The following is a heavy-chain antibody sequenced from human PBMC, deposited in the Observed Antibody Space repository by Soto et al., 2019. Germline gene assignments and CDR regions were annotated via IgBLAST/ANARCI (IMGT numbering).Heavy chain of an antibody. CDR1: GFFFSDYG. V-gene: IGHV3-23*01. CDR2: ISVSGDNT. J-gene: IGHJ4*02. D-gene: IGHD3-3*01. CDR3: ADGGEWSFNFVY. Sequence: TGGSLRLSCEASGFFFSDYGMHWVRQAPGKGLEWVSGISVSGDNTYYADSVKGRFTISRDNSKNTLYLQMNNLRAEDTAVYYCADGGEWSFNFVYWGQGTQVTVSS.